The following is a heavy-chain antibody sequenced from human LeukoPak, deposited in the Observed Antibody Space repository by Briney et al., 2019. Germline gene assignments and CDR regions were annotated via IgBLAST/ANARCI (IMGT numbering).Heavy chain of an antibody. D-gene: IGHD6-13*01. V-gene: IGHV3-66*01. J-gene: IGHJ4*02. CDR2: IYSGGDT. CDR1: GFSVGGYY. CDR3: ARTANFAAGYYIDY. Sequence: GGSLRLSCAASGFSVGGYYMSWVRQAPGRGLEWVSVIYSGGDTSYADSVKGRFTISRDNAKNSLYLQMNSLRAEDTAVYYCARTANFAAGYYIDYWGQGTLVTVSS.